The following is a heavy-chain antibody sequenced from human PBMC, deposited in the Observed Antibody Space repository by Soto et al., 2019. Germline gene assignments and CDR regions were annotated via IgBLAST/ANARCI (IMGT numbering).Heavy chain of an antibody. CDR2: IIPILGIA. Sequence: EASVKVSCKASGGTFSSYTISWVRQAPGQGLEWMGRIIPILGIANYAQKFQGRVTITADKSTSTAYMELSSLRSEDTAVYYCARGRVNGDYLIDYWGQGTLVTVSS. V-gene: IGHV1-69*02. CDR3: ARGRVNGDYLIDY. J-gene: IGHJ4*02. CDR1: GGTFSSYT. D-gene: IGHD4-17*01.